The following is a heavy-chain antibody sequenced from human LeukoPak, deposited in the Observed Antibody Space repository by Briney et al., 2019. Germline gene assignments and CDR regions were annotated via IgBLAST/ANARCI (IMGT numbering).Heavy chain of an antibody. CDR2: FDPEHGET. Sequence: ASVNVSCTVSGYTLTELSMHWVRQAPGKGLEGMGGFDPEHGETIYAQKFQGRVTLTEDTSTDTAYMELSSLRSEDTAVYYCATVFSYDYWGQGTLVTVSS. CDR1: GYTLTELS. V-gene: IGHV1-24*01. CDR3: ATVFSYDY. J-gene: IGHJ4*02.